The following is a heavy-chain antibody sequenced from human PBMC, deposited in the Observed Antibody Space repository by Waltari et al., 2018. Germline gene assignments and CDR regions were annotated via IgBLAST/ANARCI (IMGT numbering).Heavy chain of an antibody. CDR1: GFRCHSYT. CDR3: ASHFEDYYYYMDV. V-gene: IGHV3-21*01. CDR2: IGANGDYI. Sequence: EVQLVESGGGLVTPGECLRLSCVASGFRCHSYTMNWVRQAPGQGLEWVSSIGANGDYIYYADSVKGRFTTSRDNARNSLYLQMTSLRVEDTAIYFCASHFEDYYYYMDVWGKGTTVTVSS. J-gene: IGHJ6*03.